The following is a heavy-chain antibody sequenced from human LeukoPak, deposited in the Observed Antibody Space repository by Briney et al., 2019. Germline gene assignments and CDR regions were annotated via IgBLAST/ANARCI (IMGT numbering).Heavy chain of an antibody. J-gene: IGHJ4*02. CDR1: GGFFSGYY. CDR2: INHSGST. CDR3: ASGVAAAGRVDY. V-gene: IGHV4-34*01. D-gene: IGHD6-13*01. Sequence: PSETLSLTCAVYGGFFSGYYWSWIRQPPGKGLEWIGEINHSGSTNYNPSLKSRVTISVDTSKNQFSLKLSSVTAADTAVYYCASGVAAAGRVDYWGQGTLVTVSS.